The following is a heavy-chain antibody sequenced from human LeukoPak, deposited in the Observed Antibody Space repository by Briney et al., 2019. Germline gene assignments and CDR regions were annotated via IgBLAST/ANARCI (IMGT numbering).Heavy chain of an antibody. J-gene: IGHJ4*02. D-gene: IGHD1-1*01. V-gene: IGHV3-30*18. CDR3: AKDLERTLDY. Sequence: GGSLRLSCAASGFTFSSYGMHWVRQAPGKGLEWVAVISYDGSNKYYADSVKGRFTISRDNSKNTLYLQMNSLRAEDTAVDYCAKDLERTLDYWGQGTLVTVSS. CDR1: GFTFSSYG. CDR2: ISYDGSNK.